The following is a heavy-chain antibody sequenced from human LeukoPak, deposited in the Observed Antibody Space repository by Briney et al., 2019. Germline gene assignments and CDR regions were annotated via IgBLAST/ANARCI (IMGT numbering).Heavy chain of an antibody. D-gene: IGHD1-14*01. J-gene: IGHJ4*02. CDR1: GFTFSSYA. CDR3: AFGKVSAIVDY. CDR2: IWYDGSNK. V-gene: IGHV3-33*08. Sequence: PGRSLRLSCAASGFTFSSYAMHWVRQAPGKGLEWVAVIWYDGSNKYYADSVKGRFTISRDNSKNTLYLQMNSLRAEDTAVYYCAFGKVSAIVDYWGQGTLVTVSS.